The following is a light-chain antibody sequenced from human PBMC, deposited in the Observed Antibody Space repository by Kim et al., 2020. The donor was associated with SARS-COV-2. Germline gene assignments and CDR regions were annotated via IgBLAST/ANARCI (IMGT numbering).Light chain of an antibody. CDR1: DSVSSN. Sequence: EVVMTQSPATLSVSPGERATLSCRASDSVSSNLAWYQQKPGQAPRLLFYGASTRANGIPARFSTSGSGTEFTLSISSLQSEDFAVYYCQQYSNWPLTFGQGTRLEIK. CDR3: QQYSNWPLT. V-gene: IGKV3-15*01. J-gene: IGKJ5*01. CDR2: GAS.